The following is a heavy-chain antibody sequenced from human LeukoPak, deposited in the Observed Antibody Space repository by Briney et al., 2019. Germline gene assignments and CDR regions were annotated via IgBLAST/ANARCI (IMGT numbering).Heavy chain of an antibody. D-gene: IGHD6-13*01. CDR2: IYYSGST. CDR3: AREMKSGSWGLDY. CDR1: GASISTYY. V-gene: IGHV4-59*01. Sequence: SETLSLTCTVSGASISTYYWSWIRQPPGKGLEWIGYIYYSGSTNYNPSLKSRVTISVDTSKNQFSPKLSSVTAADTAVYFCAREMKSGSWGLDYWGQGTLVTVSS. J-gene: IGHJ4*02.